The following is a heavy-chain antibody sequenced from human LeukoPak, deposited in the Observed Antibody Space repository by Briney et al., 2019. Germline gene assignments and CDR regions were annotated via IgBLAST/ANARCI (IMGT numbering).Heavy chain of an antibody. CDR3: ARDRGYCSSTSCYMAGWFDP. D-gene: IGHD2-2*02. CDR2: ISSSGSTI. CDR1: GFTFSSYS. Sequence: GGSLRLSCAASGFTFSSYSMNWVRQAPGKGLEWVSYISSSGSTIYYADSVKGRFTISRDNAKNSLYLQMNSLRAEDTAVYYCARDRGYCSSTSCYMAGWFDPWGQGTLVTVSS. V-gene: IGHV3-48*04. J-gene: IGHJ5*02.